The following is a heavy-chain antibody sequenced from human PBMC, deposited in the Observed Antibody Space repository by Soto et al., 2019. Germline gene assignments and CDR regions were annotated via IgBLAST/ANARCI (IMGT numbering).Heavy chain of an antibody. Sequence: GGSLRLSCAASGFTFSSYSMNWVRQAPGKGLEWVSSISSSSSYIYYADSVKGRFTISRDNAKNSLYLQMNSLRAEDTAVYYCARDLSRLNCGSTSCYHYYYYGMDVWGQGTTVTVSS. J-gene: IGHJ6*02. CDR3: ARDLSRLNCGSTSCYHYYYYGMDV. CDR1: GFTFSSYS. V-gene: IGHV3-21*01. D-gene: IGHD2-2*01. CDR2: ISSSSSYI.